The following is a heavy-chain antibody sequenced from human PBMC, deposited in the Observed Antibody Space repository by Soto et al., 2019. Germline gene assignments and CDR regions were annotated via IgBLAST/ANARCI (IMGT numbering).Heavy chain of an antibody. D-gene: IGHD6-13*01. CDR1: GFTFSSYS. V-gene: IGHV3-48*02. J-gene: IGHJ4*02. CDR3: ARDSSVAAAGPGAFDY. Sequence: GGSLRLSCAASGFTFSSYSMNWVRQAPGKGLEWVSYISSSSSTIYYADSVKGRFTISRDNAKNSLYLQMNSLRDEDTAVYYCARDSSVAAAGPGAFDYWGQGTLVTVSS. CDR2: ISSSSSTI.